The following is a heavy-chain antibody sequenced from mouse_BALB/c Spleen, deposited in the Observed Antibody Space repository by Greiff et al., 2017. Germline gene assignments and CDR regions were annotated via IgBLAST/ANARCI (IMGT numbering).Heavy chain of an antibody. CDR3: ARHKEDYYGSSGTYYAMDY. V-gene: IGHV2-6-2*01. J-gene: IGHJ4*01. CDR1: GFSLTSYG. D-gene: IGHD1-1*01. Sequence: QVQLKESGPDLVAPSQSLSITCTVSGFSLTSYGVHWVRQPPGKGLEWLVVIWSDGSTTYNSALKSRLSISKDNSKSQVFLKMNSLQTDDTAMYYCARHKEDYYGSSGTYYAMDYWGQGTSVTVSS. CDR2: IWSDGST.